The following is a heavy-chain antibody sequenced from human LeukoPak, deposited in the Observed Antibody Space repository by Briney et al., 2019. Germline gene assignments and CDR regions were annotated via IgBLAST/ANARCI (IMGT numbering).Heavy chain of an antibody. CDR2: ISSGSSTI. J-gene: IGHJ4*02. D-gene: IGHD3-22*01. CDR3: ARDYYDSSGYYYIDY. V-gene: IGHV3-48*02. CDR1: GFTFSRYS. Sequence: GGSLRLSCAASGFTFSRYSMSWVRQAPGKGLEWVSYISSGSSTIYYADSVKGRFTISRDNAKNSLYLQMSSLRDEDTAVYYCARDYYDSSGYYYIDYWGQGTLVTVSS.